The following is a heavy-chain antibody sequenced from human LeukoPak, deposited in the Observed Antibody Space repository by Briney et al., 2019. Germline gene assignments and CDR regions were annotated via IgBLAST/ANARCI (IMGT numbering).Heavy chain of an antibody. Sequence: PGRPLRLSCAASGFTFSRNAMHWVRQAPGKGLEWVTVISYDGSNKYYAYSVKGRLTISRDNSKNTLYLQMNSLRGEDTAVYYCAREEYSNSRGVFDIWGQGTMVTVSS. V-gene: IGHV3-30*04. CDR2: ISYDGSNK. CDR3: AREEYSNSRGVFDI. D-gene: IGHD6-6*01. CDR1: GFTFSRNA. J-gene: IGHJ3*02.